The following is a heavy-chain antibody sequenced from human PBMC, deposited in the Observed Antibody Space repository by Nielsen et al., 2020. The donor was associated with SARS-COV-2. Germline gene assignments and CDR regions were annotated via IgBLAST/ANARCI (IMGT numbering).Heavy chain of an antibody. V-gene: IGHV3-33*01. J-gene: IGHJ3*02. CDR3: ARGSGATAKHKDAFDI. CDR2: IWYDGSNK. CDR1: GFTFSSYG. Sequence: GESLKISCAASGFTFSSYGMHWVRQAPGKGLEWVAVIWYDGSNKYYAGSVKGRFTISRDNSKNTLYLQMNSLRAEDTAVYYCARGSGATAKHKDAFDIWGQGTMVTVSS. D-gene: IGHD6-25*01.